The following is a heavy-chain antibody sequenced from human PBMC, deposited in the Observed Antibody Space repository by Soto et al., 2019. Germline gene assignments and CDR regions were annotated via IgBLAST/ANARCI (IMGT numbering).Heavy chain of an antibody. CDR2: LSGSGATT. CDR3: AKPPESSSTFYYYGLDV. CDR1: GFAFSSYA. J-gene: IGHJ6*02. V-gene: IGHV3-23*01. Sequence: VQLLESGGGLVQPGGSLRLSCAASGFAFSSYAMTWVRQAPGKGLEWVSALSGSGATTYYADSVKGRFTISRDNSKNTRSLEINSLRAEDTAVYYCAKPPESSSTFYYYGLDVWGQGTTVTVSS. D-gene: IGHD2-2*01.